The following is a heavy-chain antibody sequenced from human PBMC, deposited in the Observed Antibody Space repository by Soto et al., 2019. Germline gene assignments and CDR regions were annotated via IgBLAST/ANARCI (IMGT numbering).Heavy chain of an antibody. CDR3: ACIFSGGYGYGFYYYGMDV. D-gene: IGHD5-18*01. V-gene: IGHV4-39*01. Sequence: SETLSLTCTVSGGSISSNIYYWGWIRQPPGKGLEWIGSIYYSGSTYYNPSLKSRVTISVDTSKNQFSLKLSSVTAADTAVYYCACIFSGGYGYGFYYYGMDVWGQGTTVTVSS. J-gene: IGHJ6*02. CDR2: IYYSGST. CDR1: GGSISSNIYY.